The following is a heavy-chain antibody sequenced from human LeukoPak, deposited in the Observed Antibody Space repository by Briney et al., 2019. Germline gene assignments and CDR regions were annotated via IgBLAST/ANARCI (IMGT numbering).Heavy chain of an antibody. J-gene: IGHJ4*02. CDR2: VHLSGRT. CDR1: GGSISSTNC. CDR3: AREGGPYRPLDY. Sequence: PSETLSLTCGVSGGSISSTNCWTWVRHPPGEGLEWIGEVHLSGRTNYNPSLESPVAMSVDMSENHISLKLTSVTAADTAVYYCAREGGPYRPLDYSGQGTLVTVSS. V-gene: IGHV4-4*02.